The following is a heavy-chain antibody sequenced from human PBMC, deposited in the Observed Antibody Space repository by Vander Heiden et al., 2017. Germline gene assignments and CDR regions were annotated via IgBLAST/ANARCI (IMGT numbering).Heavy chain of an antibody. CDR1: GFPFSSYS. V-gene: IGHV3-21*01. J-gene: IGHJ6*02. D-gene: IGHD5-18*01. Sequence: EVQLVESGGGLVKPGGSLRLSCAASGFPFSSYSMNWVRQAPGKGLEWVSSISSSSSYIYYADSVKGRFTISRDNAKNSLYLQMNSLRAEDTAVYYCARDRGYSYGPPAYYYYGMDVWGQGTTVTVSS. CDR3: ARDRGYSYGPPAYYYYGMDV. CDR2: ISSSSSYI.